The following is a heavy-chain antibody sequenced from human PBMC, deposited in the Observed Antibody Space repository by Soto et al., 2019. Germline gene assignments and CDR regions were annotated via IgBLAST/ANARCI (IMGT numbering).Heavy chain of an antibody. D-gene: IGHD3-10*01. CDR2: IDWDDDK. CDR1: GFSLSTSGMC. CDR3: ARFLYGSGSYYNDP. Sequence: SGPTQTNPTQPLTLTCTFSGFSLSTSGMCVSWIRQPPGKALEWLALIDWDDDKYYSTSLKTRLTISKDTSKNQVVLTMTNMDPVDTATYYCARFLYGSGSYYNDPWGQGTLVTVSS. J-gene: IGHJ5*02. V-gene: IGHV2-70*01.